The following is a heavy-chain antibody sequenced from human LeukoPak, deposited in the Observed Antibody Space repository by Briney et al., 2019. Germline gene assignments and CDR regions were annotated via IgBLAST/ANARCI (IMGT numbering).Heavy chain of an antibody. CDR3: ARERYCSSTSCYIGWFDP. J-gene: IGHJ5*02. V-gene: IGHV1-2*02. Sequence: ASVKVSCKASGYTFTGYYMHWVRQAPGQGLEWMGWINPNSGGTNYAQKFQGRVTMTRDTSTSTAYMELRSLRSDDTAVYYCARERYCSSTSCYIGWFDPWGQGTLVTVSS. CDR2: INPNSGGT. CDR1: GYTFTGYY. D-gene: IGHD2-2*02.